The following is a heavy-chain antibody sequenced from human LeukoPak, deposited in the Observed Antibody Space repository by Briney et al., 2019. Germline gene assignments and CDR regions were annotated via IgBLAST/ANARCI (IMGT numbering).Heavy chain of an antibody. CDR1: GFTFSGYG. J-gene: IGHJ6*02. CDR3: AKDLVQGLAVAGAGGLYYYYGMDV. D-gene: IGHD6-19*01. CDR2: ISYDGSNK. Sequence: GGSLRLSCAASGFTFSGYGMHWVRQAPGKGLEWVGVISYDGSNKYYADSVKGRFTISRDNSKNTLYLQMNSLRAEDTAVYYCAKDLVQGLAVAGAGGLYYYYGMDVWGQGTTVTVSS. V-gene: IGHV3-30*18.